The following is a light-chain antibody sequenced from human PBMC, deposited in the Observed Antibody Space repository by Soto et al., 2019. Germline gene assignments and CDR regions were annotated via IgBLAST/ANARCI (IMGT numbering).Light chain of an antibody. J-gene: IGKJ2*01. V-gene: IGKV1-39*01. CDR1: QSISSY. CDR3: QQSYSTPYT. Sequence: DIQMTQSPSSLSASVGDRVTITCRASQSISSYLNWYQQKPGKAPKLLIYAASSLQSGVPSRFSCSVSRTDFTLTISSLQPEDFATYYCQQSYSTPYTFGQGTKLEIK. CDR2: AAS.